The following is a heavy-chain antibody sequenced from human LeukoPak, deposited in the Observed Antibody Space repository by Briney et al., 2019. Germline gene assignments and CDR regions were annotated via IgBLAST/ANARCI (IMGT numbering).Heavy chain of an antibody. V-gene: IGHV1-46*01. J-gene: IGHJ6*02. CDR1: GYTFTSYY. D-gene: IGHD2-21*02. CDR2: INPSGGST. Sequence: ASVKVSCKASGYTFTSYYMHWVRQAPGQGLEWMGIINPSGGSTSYAQKFQGRVTMTRDTSTSTVYMELSSLRSEDTAVYYCARVDRGPLGITAKRYGMDVWGQGTTVTVSS. CDR3: ARVDRGPLGITAKRYGMDV.